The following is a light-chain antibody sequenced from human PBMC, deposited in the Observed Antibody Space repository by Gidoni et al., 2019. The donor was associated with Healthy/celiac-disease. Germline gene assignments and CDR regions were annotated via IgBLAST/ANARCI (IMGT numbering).Light chain of an antibody. J-gene: IGKJ1*01. CDR3: QQYCSSPQT. Sequence: EIVLPQPPATLSLSPGERATFPCGASQSGSSRYLAWYQQKPGLAPRLLIYDASSRATGIPDRFSGSGSGTDFTLTISRLEPEDFAVYYCQQYCSSPQTFGQGTKVEIK. CDR2: DAS. CDR1: QSGSSRY. V-gene: IGKV3D-20*01.